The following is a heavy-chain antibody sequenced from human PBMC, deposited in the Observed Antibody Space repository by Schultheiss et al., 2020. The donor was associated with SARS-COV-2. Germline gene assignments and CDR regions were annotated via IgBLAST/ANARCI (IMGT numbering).Heavy chain of an antibody. V-gene: IGHV3-15*01. CDR1: GFTFSSYW. J-gene: IGHJ4*02. D-gene: IGHD3-10*01. CDR2: IKSKAYGGTT. Sequence: GESLKISCAASGFTFSSYWMHWVRQAPGKGLEWVGRIKSKAYGGTTDYAAPVKGRFTISRDDSKNTLYLQMNSLKTEDTAVYYCTTDRGLLWFGELSSFDYWGQGTLVTVSS. CDR3: TTDRGLLWFGELSSFDY.